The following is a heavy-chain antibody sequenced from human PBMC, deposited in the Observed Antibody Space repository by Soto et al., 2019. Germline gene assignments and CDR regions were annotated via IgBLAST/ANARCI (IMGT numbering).Heavy chain of an antibody. V-gene: IGHV2-5*02. CDR1: GFSLNTGGVG. D-gene: IGHD3-22*01. J-gene: IGHJ5*02. Sequence: SGPTLVNPTQTLTLTCTFSGFSLNTGGVGVGWIRQPPGKALEWLAVIYWDDDKRYSPSLKSRLTISKDTSKNQVVLTMTNMDPVDTATYYCAHSLIGYYYDSSGSNWFDPWGQGTLVTVSS. CDR3: AHSLIGYYYDSSGSNWFDP. CDR2: IYWDDDK.